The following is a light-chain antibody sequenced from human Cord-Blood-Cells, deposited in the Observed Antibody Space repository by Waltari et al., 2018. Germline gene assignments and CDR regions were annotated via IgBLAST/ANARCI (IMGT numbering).Light chain of an antibody. CDR3: QQYNSYSYT. CDR1: QSFSSW. CDR2: DAS. Sequence: DIQMTQTPTHLHAYVGAQVRSTCRASQSFSSWLAWYQQKPGKAPKLLIYDASSLESGVPSRFSGSGSGIEFTLTISSLQPDDFATYYCQQYNSYSYTFGQGTKLEIK. J-gene: IGKJ2*01. V-gene: IGKV1-5*01.